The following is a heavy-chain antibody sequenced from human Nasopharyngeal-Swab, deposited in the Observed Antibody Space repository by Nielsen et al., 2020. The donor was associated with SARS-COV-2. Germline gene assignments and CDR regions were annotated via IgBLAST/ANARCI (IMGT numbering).Heavy chain of an antibody. Sequence: ASVKVSYKVSGYTLTELSMHWVRQAPGKGLEWMGGFDPEDGETIYAQKFQGRVTMTEDTSTDTAYMELSSLRSEDTAVYYCAFRWWRSSWYGDYWGQGTLVTVSS. CDR1: GYTLTELS. V-gene: IGHV1-24*01. CDR3: AFRWWRSSWYGDY. D-gene: IGHD6-13*01. CDR2: FDPEDGET. J-gene: IGHJ4*02.